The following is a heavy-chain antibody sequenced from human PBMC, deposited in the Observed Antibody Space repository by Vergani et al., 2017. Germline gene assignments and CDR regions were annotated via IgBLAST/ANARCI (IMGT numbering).Heavy chain of an antibody. CDR2: IYYSGST. V-gene: IGHV4-39*01. CDR3: ARPRGDGSGWYEYGMDV. D-gene: IGHD6-19*01. CDR1: GGSISSGGYY. J-gene: IGHJ6*02. Sequence: QVQLQESGPGLVKPSQTLSLTCTVSGGSISSGGYYWSWIRQHPGKGLEWIGSIYYSGSTYYNPSLKSRVTISVDTSKNQFSLKLSSVTAADTAVYYCARPRGDGSGWYEYGMDVWGQGTTVTVSS.